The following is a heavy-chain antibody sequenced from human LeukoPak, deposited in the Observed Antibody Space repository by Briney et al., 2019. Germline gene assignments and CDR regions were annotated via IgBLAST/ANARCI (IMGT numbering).Heavy chain of an antibody. V-gene: IGHV4-61*02. Sequence: SETLSLTCTVSGGSISSGRYYWSWIRQPAGKGLEWIGRIYTSGSTNYNPSLKSRVTISVDTSKNQFSLKLSSVTAADTAVYYCARDRARYSSGWSQGFDPWGQGTLVTVSS. CDR1: GGSISSGRYY. D-gene: IGHD6-19*01. CDR3: ARDRARYSSGWSQGFDP. J-gene: IGHJ5*02. CDR2: IYTSGST.